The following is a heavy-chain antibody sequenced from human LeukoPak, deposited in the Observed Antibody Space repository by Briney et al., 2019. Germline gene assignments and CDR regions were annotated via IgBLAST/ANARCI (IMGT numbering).Heavy chain of an antibody. Sequence: SETLSLTCTVSGGSTSVYYWSWIRQPPGKGLEWIGHIYYSGSTNYNPSLESRVTISRDTPKNQFFLNLNAVTAADTAVYYCARNKGRYGSGRVHFDPWGQGTLVTVSS. D-gene: IGHD3-10*01. CDR2: IYYSGST. CDR3: ARNKGRYGSGRVHFDP. CDR1: GGSTSVYY. V-gene: IGHV4-59*08. J-gene: IGHJ5*02.